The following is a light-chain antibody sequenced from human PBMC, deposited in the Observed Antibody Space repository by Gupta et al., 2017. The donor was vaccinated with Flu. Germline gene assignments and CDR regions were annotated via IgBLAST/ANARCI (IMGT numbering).Light chain of an antibody. V-gene: IGLV2-14*01. CDR3: SSYTSSSTIWV. CDR2: EVS. CDR1: SSDVGGYNY. J-gene: IGLJ3*02. Sequence: QSALTQPASVSGSPCQSITISCTGTSSDVGGYNYVSWYQQHPGKAPKLMIYEVSTRPSGVSNRFSGSKSGNTASMTISGLQAEDEADYYCSSYTSSSTIWVFGGGTKRTVL.